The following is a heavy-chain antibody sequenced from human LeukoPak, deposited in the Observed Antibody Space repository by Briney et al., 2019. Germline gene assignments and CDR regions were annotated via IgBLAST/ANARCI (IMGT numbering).Heavy chain of an antibody. J-gene: IGHJ4*02. CDR3: ARRLWGRDAY. CDR1: GFMFSDYW. Sequence: GGSLRLSCEASGFMFSDYWIHWVRQAPGKGLVWVSHINTDGSITSYADSVKGRFTISRDNAKNTLYLQMNSLRADDTAVYYCARRLWGRDAYWGQGTLVTVSS. V-gene: IGHV3-74*01. CDR2: INTDGSIT. D-gene: IGHD3-16*01.